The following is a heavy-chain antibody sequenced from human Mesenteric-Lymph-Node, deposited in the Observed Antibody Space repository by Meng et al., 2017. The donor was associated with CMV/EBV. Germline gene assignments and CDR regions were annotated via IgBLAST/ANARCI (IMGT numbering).Heavy chain of an antibody. J-gene: IGHJ5*02. CDR3: ARKLVVPAAIFRVWRFDP. CDR2: INHSGST. CDR1: GGSISSSSYY. V-gene: IGHV4-39*07. D-gene: IGHD2-2*01. Sequence: SETLSLTCTVSGGSISSSSYYWSWIRQPPGKGLEWIGEINHSGSTNYNPSLKSRVTISVDTSKNQFSLKLSSVTAADTAVYYCARKLVVPAAIFRVWRFDPWGQGTLVTVSS.